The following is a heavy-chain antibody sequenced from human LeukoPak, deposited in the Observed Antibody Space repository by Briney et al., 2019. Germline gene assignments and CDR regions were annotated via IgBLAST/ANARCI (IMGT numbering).Heavy chain of an antibody. V-gene: IGHV1-18*01. J-gene: IGHJ3*02. CDR1: GYTFTSYG. CDR2: ISAYNGNT. D-gene: IGHD5-18*01. CDR3: ARVSGQLWLAAFDI. Sequence: VSVKVSCKASGYTFTSYGISWVRQAPGQGLEWMGWISAYNGNTNYAQKLQGRVTMTTDTSTSTAYMELRSLRSDDTAVYYCARVSGQLWLAAFDIWGQGTMVTVSS.